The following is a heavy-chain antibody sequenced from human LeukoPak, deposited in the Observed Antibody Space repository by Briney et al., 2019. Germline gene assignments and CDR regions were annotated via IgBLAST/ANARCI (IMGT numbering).Heavy chain of an antibody. CDR3: AKDSGALEEGYFYS. CDR2: ISWDGSDT. Sequence: GGSLRLSCAASGFSFDDYMMHWVRQAPGKGLEWVSLISWDGSDTYYADSVKGRFTISRDNSKDSLYLQMNSLRTDDTALYYCAKDSGALEEGYFYSWGQGTLVTVSS. V-gene: IGHV3-43*01. J-gene: IGHJ4*02. CDR1: GFSFDDYM.